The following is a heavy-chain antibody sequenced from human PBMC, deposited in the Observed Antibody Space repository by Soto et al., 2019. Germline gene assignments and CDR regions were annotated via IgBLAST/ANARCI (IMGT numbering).Heavy chain of an antibody. D-gene: IGHD1-1*01. CDR3: AGPHDRAGLGT. J-gene: IGHJ5*02. Sequence: ASVKVSCKASENTFSTYLVHWVRQVHGQGLEWMGWHNGYNGQTEYSQKFQGRVTITRDTSAKTAYLELRSLTSEDTAVYYCAGPHDRAGLGTWGQGTLVTVS. CDR2: HNGYNGQT. V-gene: IGHV1-3*01. CDR1: ENTFSTYL.